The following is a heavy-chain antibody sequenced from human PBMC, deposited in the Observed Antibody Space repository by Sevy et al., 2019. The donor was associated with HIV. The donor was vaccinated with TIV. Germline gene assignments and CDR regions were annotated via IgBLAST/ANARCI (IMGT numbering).Heavy chain of an antibody. CDR1: GYTLTELS. V-gene: IGHV1-24*01. CDR3: ATELADTAVAGRAYYFDY. J-gene: IGHJ4*02. CDR2: FDPKEGET. Sequence: ASVKVSCKVSGYTLTELSMHWVRQAPGKGLEWMGGFDPKEGETIYAQKFQGRVTMNRDTSTDTAYMELSSLRSEDTAVYYCATELADTAVAGRAYYFDYWGQGTLVTVSS. D-gene: IGHD6-19*01.